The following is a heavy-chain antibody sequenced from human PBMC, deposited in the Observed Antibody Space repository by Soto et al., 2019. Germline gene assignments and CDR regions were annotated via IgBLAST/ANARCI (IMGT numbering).Heavy chain of an antibody. CDR1: GFTFSSYA. D-gene: IGHD2-15*01. J-gene: IGHJ4*02. CDR2: ISYDGSNK. Sequence: QVQLEESGGGVVQPGRSLRLSCAASGFTFSSYAMHWVRQAPGKGLEWVAVISYDGSNKYYADSVKGRFTISRDNSKNTLYLQMNSLRAEDTAVYYCARDFSVASLDYWGQGTLVTVSS. V-gene: IGHV3-30-3*01. CDR3: ARDFSVASLDY.